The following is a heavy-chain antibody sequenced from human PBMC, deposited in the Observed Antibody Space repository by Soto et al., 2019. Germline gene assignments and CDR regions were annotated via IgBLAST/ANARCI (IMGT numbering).Heavy chain of an antibody. CDR3: AKDTYYYSSSGYSAFDS. V-gene: IGHV3-30*18. D-gene: IGHD3-22*01. Sequence: QVQLVESGGGVVQPGRSLRLSCAASGFTFNSYGIHWVRQAPGKGLEWVAVISHDGSKTNYADSVKGRFTISRDNSKDTASLEMYILRAEDTAMCYSAKDTYYYSSSGYSAFDSWGQGTLVTVSS. CDR2: ISHDGSKT. CDR1: GFTFNSYG. J-gene: IGHJ4*02.